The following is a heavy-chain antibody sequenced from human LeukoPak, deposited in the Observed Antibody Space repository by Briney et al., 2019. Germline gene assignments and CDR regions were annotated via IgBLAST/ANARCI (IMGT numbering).Heavy chain of an antibody. V-gene: IGHV4-38-2*02. D-gene: IGHD6-13*01. J-gene: IGHJ2*01. CDR3: ARGIAAAQLWYFDL. CDR1: GYSISSGSY. Sequence: TPSETLSLTCTVSGYSISSGSYWGWVRQPPGKGLEWIGNIYHSGSTYYNPSLKSRVTISVDTSKNQFSLKLSSVTAADTAVYYCARGIAAAQLWYFDLWGRGTLVTVSS. CDR2: IYHSGST.